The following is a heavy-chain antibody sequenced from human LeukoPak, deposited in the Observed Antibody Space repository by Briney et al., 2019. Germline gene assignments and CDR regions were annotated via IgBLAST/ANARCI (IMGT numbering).Heavy chain of an antibody. Sequence: SETLSLTCAVYGGSFSGYYWSWIRQPPGKGLEWIGEINHSGSTNYNPSLKSRVIISVDTSKNQFSLKLSSVTAADTAVYYCAGQYYYDSSGYYAFDYWGQGTLVTVSS. CDR3: AGQYYYDSSGYYAFDY. D-gene: IGHD3-22*01. V-gene: IGHV4-34*01. J-gene: IGHJ4*02. CDR2: INHSGST. CDR1: GGSFSGYY.